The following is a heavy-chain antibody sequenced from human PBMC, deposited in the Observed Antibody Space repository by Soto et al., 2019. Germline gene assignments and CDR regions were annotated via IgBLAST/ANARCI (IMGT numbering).Heavy chain of an antibody. CDR3: ARVGRAARRVYFDY. J-gene: IGHJ4*02. D-gene: IGHD6-6*01. CDR2: IIPIFGTA. CDR1: GGTFSSYA. Sequence: ASVKVSCKASGGTFSSYAISWVRKAPGQGLEWMGGIIPIFGTANYAQKFQGRVTITADESTSTAYMELSSLRSEDTAVYYCARVGRAARRVYFDYWGQGTLVTVSS. V-gene: IGHV1-69*13.